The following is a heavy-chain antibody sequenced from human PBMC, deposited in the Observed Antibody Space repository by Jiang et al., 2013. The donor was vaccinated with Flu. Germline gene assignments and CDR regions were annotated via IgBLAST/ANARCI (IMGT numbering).Heavy chain of an antibody. CDR3: ARRPDYGEEDWLDP. CDR1: GGSISSSSYY. D-gene: IGHD4-17*01. Sequence: GSGLVKPSETLSLTCTVSGGSISSSSYYWGWIRQPPGKGLEWIGSIYYSGSTYYNPSLKSRVTISVDTSNNQFSLKLSSVTAADTAVYYCARRPDYGEEDWLDPWGQGPWSPSPQ. J-gene: IGHJ5*02. CDR2: IYYSGST. V-gene: IGHV4-39*07.